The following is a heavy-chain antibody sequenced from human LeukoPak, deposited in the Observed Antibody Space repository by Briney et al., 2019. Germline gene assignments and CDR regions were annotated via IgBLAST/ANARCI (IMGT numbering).Heavy chain of an antibody. CDR1: GFTFSSYS. CDR3: ARAIVATINPFDY. CDR2: ISRSSSYI. V-gene: IGHV3-21*01. Sequence: GGSLRLSCAASGFTFSSYSMNWVRQAPGKGLEWVSSISRSSSYIYYADSVKGRFTISRDNAKNSLYLQMNSLRAEDTAVYYCARAIVATINPFDYWGQGTLVTVSS. J-gene: IGHJ4*02. D-gene: IGHD5-12*01.